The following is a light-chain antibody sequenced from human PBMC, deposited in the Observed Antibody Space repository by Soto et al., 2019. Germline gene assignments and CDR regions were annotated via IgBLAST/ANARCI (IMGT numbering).Light chain of an antibody. Sequence: QSALTQPASVSGSPGQSIIITCIGTSRDVGSDNLVSWYQQVPGRAPKLIIFGVDKRPSGVSNRFSGSKSANTASLTISGLLTEDEADYYCSSYTSSSTYVFGSGTKLTVL. CDR3: SSYTSSSTYV. V-gene: IGLV2-14*02. CDR2: GVD. J-gene: IGLJ1*01. CDR1: SRDVGSDNL.